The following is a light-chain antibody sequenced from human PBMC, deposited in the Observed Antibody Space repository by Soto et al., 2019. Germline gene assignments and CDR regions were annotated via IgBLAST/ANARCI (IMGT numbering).Light chain of an antibody. Sequence: IQLTQSPSSLSASVGDSVTITCRASQGISSALAWYQQTPGRAPKLLIYDASTLESGVPSRFSGSRSGTEFTLTISSLQPDDFATYYCQHYNSYSGAFGQGTKVDIK. J-gene: IGKJ1*01. V-gene: IGKV1-13*02. CDR3: QHYNSYSGA. CDR1: QGISSA. CDR2: DAS.